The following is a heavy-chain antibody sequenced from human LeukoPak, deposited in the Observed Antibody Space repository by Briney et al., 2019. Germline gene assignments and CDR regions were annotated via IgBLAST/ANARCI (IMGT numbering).Heavy chain of an antibody. CDR2: INPNSGGT. CDR3: ASSGHDSSGYFDY. J-gene: IGHJ4*02. V-gene: IGHV1-2*02. Sequence: ASVKVSCKASGYTFTGYYMHWVRQAPGQGLEWMGWINPNSGGTNYAQKFQGRVTMTRDTSISTAYMELSRLRSDGTAVYYCASSGHDSSGYFDYWGQGTLVTVSS. D-gene: IGHD3-22*01. CDR1: GYTFTGYY.